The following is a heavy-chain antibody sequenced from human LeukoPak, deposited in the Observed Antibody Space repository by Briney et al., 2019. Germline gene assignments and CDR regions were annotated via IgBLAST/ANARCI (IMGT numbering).Heavy chain of an antibody. V-gene: IGHV1-18*01. CDR3: ARGEGTVPFDY. D-gene: IGHD3/OR15-3a*01. CDR1: GYTFTSYG. J-gene: IGHJ4*02. CDR2: ISAYNDNT. Sequence: ASVKVSCKTSGYTFTSYGISWVRQAPGQGLEWMGWISAYNDNTNYAQKFQGRVTMTTDTSTSTAYMELRSLRSDDTAVYFCARGEGTVPFDYWGQGTLVTVSS.